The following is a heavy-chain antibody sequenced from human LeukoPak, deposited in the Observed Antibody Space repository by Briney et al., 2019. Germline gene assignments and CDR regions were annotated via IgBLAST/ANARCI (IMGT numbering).Heavy chain of an antibody. J-gene: IGHJ4*02. D-gene: IGHD3-3*01. V-gene: IGHV4-59*01. Sequence: PSETLSLTCTVSGGSIDNYYWSWIRQPPGKGLELIGYIYYSGNTYYVPSLESRVSISVDRSKSQFSLKLYSVTAADTAVYYCARHLWSAYHKFDFWGQGTLVTVSS. CDR1: GGSIDNYY. CDR2: IYYSGNT. CDR3: ARHLWSAYHKFDF.